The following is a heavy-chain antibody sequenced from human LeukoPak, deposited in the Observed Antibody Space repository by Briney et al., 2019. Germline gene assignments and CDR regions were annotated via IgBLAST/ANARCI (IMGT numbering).Heavy chain of an antibody. J-gene: IGHJ6*02. Sequence: SETLSLTCTVSGGSISISSYYWGWIRQPAGKGLDWIGRIYTSGSTNYNPSLKSRVTMSLDTSKTQFSLKLRSVTAADTAVYYCTRGARPGGMDVWGQGTTVTVSS. CDR1: GGSISISSYY. CDR3: TRGARPGGMDV. V-gene: IGHV4-61*02. CDR2: IYTSGST.